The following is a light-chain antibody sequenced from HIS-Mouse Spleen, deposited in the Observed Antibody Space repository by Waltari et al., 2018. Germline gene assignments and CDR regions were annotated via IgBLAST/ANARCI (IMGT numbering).Light chain of an antibody. V-gene: IGLV2-23*01. Sequence: QSALTQPASVSGSPGQSITISCTGTSGDVGSYNLVSWYQQHPGKAPNLMIYEGSKRPSGVSNRFSGSKSGTTASLTISGLQAEDEADYYCCSYAGSSTWVFGGGTKLTVL. CDR2: EGS. J-gene: IGLJ3*02. CDR3: CSYAGSSTWV. CDR1: SGDVGSYNL.